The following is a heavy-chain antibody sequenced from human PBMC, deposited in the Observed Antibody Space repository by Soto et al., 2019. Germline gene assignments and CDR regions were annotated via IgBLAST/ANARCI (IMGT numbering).Heavy chain of an antibody. CDR3: ARVGYCSGASWDSTGINELDY. CDR1: GFNFRSYS. V-gene: IGHV3-48*02. Sequence: GGSLRLSRAASGFNFRSYSMNWLRQAPGKGLEWVSYISSSSSTIYYSDSVKGRFTISRDNAKNSLYLQRNSLRDEDTAVYYCARVGYCSGASWDSTGINELDYWSQGT. J-gene: IGHJ4*02. D-gene: IGHD2-15*01. CDR2: ISSSSSTI.